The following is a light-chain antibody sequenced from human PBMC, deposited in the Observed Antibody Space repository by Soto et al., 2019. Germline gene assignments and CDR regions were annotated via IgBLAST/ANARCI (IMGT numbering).Light chain of an antibody. J-gene: IGKJ4*01. CDR1: QSVLYSSNNKNY. V-gene: IGKV4-1*01. Sequence: DIVMTQSPDSLAVILGERATINCKSSQSVLYSSNNKNYLAWYQHKPGQPPKLLIYWASIRESGVPDRFSGGGYGTDFALTISSLQAEDVAVYYCQQYYSIPVTFGGGTKVEIK. CDR3: QQYYSIPVT. CDR2: WAS.